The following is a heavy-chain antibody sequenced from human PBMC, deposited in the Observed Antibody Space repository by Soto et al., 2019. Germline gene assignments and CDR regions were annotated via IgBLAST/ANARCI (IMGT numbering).Heavy chain of an antibody. V-gene: IGHV4-39*01. CDR2: IYYSGST. CDR1: GGSISSSSYY. CDR3: ARHEYYDFWSGYYPESWFDP. D-gene: IGHD3-3*01. J-gene: IGHJ5*02. Sequence: SETLSLTCTVSGGSISSSSYYWGWIRQPPGKGLEWIGSIYYSGSTYYNPSLKSRVTISVDTSKNQFSLKLSSVTAADTAVYYCARHEYYDFWSGYYPESWFDPRGQGTLVTVSS.